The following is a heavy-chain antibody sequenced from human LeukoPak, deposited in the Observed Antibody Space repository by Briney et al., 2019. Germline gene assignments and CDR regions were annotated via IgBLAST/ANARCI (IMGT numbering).Heavy chain of an antibody. CDR3: ARIHQHYYYYMDV. V-gene: IGHV1-2*02. CDR1: GYTFTSYY. D-gene: IGHD5-18*01. CDR2: INPNSGGT. Sequence: ASVKVSCKASGYTFTSYYMHWVRQAPGQGLEWMGIINPNSGGTNYAQKFQGRVTMTRDTSISTAYMELSRLRSDDTAVYYCARIHQHYYYYMDVWGKGTTVTVSS. J-gene: IGHJ6*03.